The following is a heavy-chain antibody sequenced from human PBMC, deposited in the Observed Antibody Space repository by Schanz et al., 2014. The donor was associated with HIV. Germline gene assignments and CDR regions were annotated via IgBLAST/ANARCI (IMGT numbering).Heavy chain of an antibody. V-gene: IGHV3-33*08. D-gene: IGHD3-3*01. CDR1: GFTFRRHG. CDR3: ARARFGD. J-gene: IGHJ4*03. CDR2: ISPDGSKQ. Sequence: VQLLDSGGDLVQPGRSLRLSCAASGFTFRRHGMHWVRQAPGQGLEWLAVISPDGSKQHYADSVKGRFIISRDNSKKILYLQMNSLSAADTAVYFCARARFGDWGQGTLVTVSS.